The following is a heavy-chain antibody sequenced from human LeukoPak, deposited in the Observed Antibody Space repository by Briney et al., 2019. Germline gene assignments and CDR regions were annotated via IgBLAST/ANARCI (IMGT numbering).Heavy chain of an antibody. CDR1: GFIVSSSH. CDR3: ARNLHFDY. CDR2: IYSGGDV. J-gene: IGHJ4*02. Sequence: GGSLRLSCACSGFIVSSSHMSWVRQAPWKGLEWVSAIYSGGDVNYVDSVRGRFTISRDNSKNTLYLQMNSLRAEDTAVYYCARNLHFDYWGQGTLITVSS. V-gene: IGHV3-53*01.